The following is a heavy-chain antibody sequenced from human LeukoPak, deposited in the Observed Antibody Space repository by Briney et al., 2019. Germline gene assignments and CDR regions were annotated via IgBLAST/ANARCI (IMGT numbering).Heavy chain of an antibody. Sequence: SETLSLTCTVSGGSISSGFYYWAWIRQPPGKGLEWIGSIYYSGITYYNPSLKSPVTISVDTAKNQFSLNLRSVNAADTAVYFCAWLQFGPRNPHYFDYWGQGTLVTVSS. J-gene: IGHJ4*02. CDR2: IYYSGIT. D-gene: IGHD5-24*01. CDR3: AWLQFGPRNPHYFDY. V-gene: IGHV4-39*01. CDR1: GGSISSGFYY.